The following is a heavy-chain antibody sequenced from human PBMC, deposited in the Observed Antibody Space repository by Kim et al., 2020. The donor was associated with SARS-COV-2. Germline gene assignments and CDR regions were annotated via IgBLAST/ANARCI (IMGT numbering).Heavy chain of an antibody. CDR3: AREGDFWSGYYTGIGA. CDR2: IWYDGSNK. Sequence: GVSLRLSCAASGFTFSSYGMHWVRQAPGKGLEWVAVIWYDGSNKYYADSVKGRFTISRDNSKNTLYLQMNSLRAEDTAVYYCAREGDFWSGYYTGIGAWGQGTLVTVSS. J-gene: IGHJ4*02. CDR1: GFTFSSYG. D-gene: IGHD3-3*01. V-gene: IGHV3-33*01.